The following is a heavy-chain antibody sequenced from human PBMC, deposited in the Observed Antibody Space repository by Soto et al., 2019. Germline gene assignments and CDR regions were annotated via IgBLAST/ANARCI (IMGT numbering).Heavy chain of an antibody. V-gene: IGHV3-30*18. Sequence: PGGSLRLSCAASGFTFSSYGMHWVRQAPGKGLEWVAVISYDGSNKYYADSVKGRFTISRDNSKNTLYLQMNSLRAEDTAVYYCAKDRRRYCGGDCYSGYWGQGTLVTVS. CDR1: GFTFSSYG. J-gene: IGHJ4*02. CDR3: AKDRRRYCGGDCYSGY. CDR2: ISYDGSNK. D-gene: IGHD2-21*02.